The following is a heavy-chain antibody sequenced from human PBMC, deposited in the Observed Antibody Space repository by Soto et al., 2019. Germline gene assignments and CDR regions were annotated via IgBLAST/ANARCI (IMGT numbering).Heavy chain of an antibody. CDR2: ISGSGGSA. J-gene: IGHJ6*02. D-gene: IGHD5-18*01. V-gene: IGHV3-23*01. CDR3: ASSLTAMAIYYYYYGMDV. CDR1: GFPFSSYA. Sequence: PGGSLRLSCAASGFPFSSYAMSWVRQAPGKGLEWVSAISGSGGSAYYADSVKSRFTISRDNSKNTLYLQMNSLRAEDTAVYYCASSLTAMAIYYYYYGMDVWGQGTTVTVSS.